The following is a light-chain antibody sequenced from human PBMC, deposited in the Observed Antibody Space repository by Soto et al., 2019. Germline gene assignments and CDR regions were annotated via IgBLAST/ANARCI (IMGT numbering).Light chain of an antibody. CDR1: QSVSSTY. CDR2: SAS. J-gene: IGKJ4*01. V-gene: IGKV3-20*01. CDR3: QDYGSSPVT. Sequence: EIVLTQSPGTLSLSPGERATLSCRASQSVSSTYLAWYQQKPGQAPRLLIYSASSRATGIPAGLCGSGSGTDFTLTISRLEHEEFAVYYCQDYGSSPVTFGGGTKVEIK.